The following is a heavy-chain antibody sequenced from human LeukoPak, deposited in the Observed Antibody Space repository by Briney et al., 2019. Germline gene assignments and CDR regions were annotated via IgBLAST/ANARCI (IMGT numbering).Heavy chain of an antibody. CDR3: AKDGLYSGHFDY. CDR2: IRYDGSNK. Sequence: GGSLRLPCAASGFTFSSYGMHWVRQAPGKGLEWVAFIRYDGSNKYYADSVKGRFTISRDNSKNTLYLQMNSLRAEDTAVYYCAKDGLYSGHFDYWGQGTLVTVSS. V-gene: IGHV3-30*02. D-gene: IGHD2-15*01. J-gene: IGHJ4*02. CDR1: GFTFSSYG.